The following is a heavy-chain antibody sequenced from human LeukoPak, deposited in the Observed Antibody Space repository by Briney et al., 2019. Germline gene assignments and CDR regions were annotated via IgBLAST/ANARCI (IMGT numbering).Heavy chain of an antibody. CDR1: GFTFSNYA. D-gene: IGHD3-10*01. CDR3: VRESVDGSGSGAFDI. CDR2: ISYDGYMK. J-gene: IGHJ3*02. Sequence: GGSLRLSCAASGFTFSNYAMHWVRQAPGQGLEWVAFISYDGYMKYYADSVKGRFTISRDNSKNTLYLQMNSLRAEDTAVYYCVRESVDGSGSGAFDIWGQGTMASVSS. V-gene: IGHV3-30*04.